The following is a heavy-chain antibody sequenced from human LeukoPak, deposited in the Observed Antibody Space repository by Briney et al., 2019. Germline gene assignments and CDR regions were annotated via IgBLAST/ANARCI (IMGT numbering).Heavy chain of an antibody. CDR3: AKGQQRYYYDSSGYTFDY. CDR1: GFTFDDYA. J-gene: IGHJ4*02. D-gene: IGHD3-22*01. Sequence: GGSLRLSCAASGFTFDDYAMQWVRHAPGKGLEWVSLISGDGGSTYYADSVKGRFTISRDNSKNSLYLQMNSLRTEDTALYYCAKGQQRYYYDSSGYTFDYWGQGTLVTVSS. V-gene: IGHV3-43*02. CDR2: ISGDGGST.